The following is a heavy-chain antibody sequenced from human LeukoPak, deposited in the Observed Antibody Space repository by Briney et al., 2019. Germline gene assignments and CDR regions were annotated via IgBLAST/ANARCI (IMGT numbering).Heavy chain of an antibody. Sequence: GGSLRLSCAASGFTFSSYSMNWVRQAPGKGLEWVSSISSSSSYIYYADSVKGRFTISRDNAKNSLYLQMNSLRAEDTAVYYYARGGDYDILTGYYRGDAFDIWGQGTMVTVSS. CDR1: GFTFSSYS. V-gene: IGHV3-21*01. CDR2: ISSSSSYI. D-gene: IGHD3-9*01. CDR3: ARGGDYDILTGYYRGDAFDI. J-gene: IGHJ3*02.